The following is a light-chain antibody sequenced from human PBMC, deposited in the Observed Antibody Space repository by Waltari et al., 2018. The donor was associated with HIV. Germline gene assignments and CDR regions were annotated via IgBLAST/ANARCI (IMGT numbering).Light chain of an antibody. CDR3: HQYAGLPRT. CDR2: DAS. Sequence: EIFLTQSPATLSLFPGSVATLVCRASQSVASSHLAWYQQKPGKAPRLLIYDASNRPTGVPDRFSGSGSGTDFTLTISRLEPEDFAVYYCHQYAGLPRTFGQGTKVDIK. J-gene: IGKJ2*01. V-gene: IGKV3-20*01. CDR1: QSVASSH.